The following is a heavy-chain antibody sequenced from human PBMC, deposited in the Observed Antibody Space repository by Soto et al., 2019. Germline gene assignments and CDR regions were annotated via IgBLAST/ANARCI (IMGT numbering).Heavy chain of an antibody. Sequence: PSETLSLTCTVSGGSVSSGSYYWSWIRQPPGKGLEWIGYIYYSGSTNYNPSLKSRVTISVDTSKNQFSLKLSSVTAADTAVYYCAKDVGATTFDYWGQGTLVTVSS. J-gene: IGHJ4*02. CDR2: IYYSGST. D-gene: IGHD1-26*01. V-gene: IGHV4-61*01. CDR1: GGSVSSGSYY. CDR3: AKDVGATTFDY.